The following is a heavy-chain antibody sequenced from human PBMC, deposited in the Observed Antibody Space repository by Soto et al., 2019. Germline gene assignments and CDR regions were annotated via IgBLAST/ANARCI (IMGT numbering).Heavy chain of an antibody. V-gene: IGHV4-4*07. J-gene: IGHJ6*02. D-gene: IGHD2-2*01. CDR1: GGSISSYY. Sequence: PSETLSLTCTVSGGSISSYYWSWIRQPAGKGLEWIGRIYTSGSTNYNPSLKSRVTMSVDTSKNQFSLKLSSVTAADTAVYYCARDRPGYCSSTSCSGGRYYYYYGMDVWGQGTTVTAP. CDR3: ARDRPGYCSSTSCSGGRYYYYYGMDV. CDR2: IYTSGST.